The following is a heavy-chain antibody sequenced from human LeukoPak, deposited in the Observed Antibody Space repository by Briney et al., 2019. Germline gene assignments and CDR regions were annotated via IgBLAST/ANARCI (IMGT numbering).Heavy chain of an antibody. CDR1: GFTFDDYG. D-gene: IGHD3-3*01. CDR3: AKDKYEYYFDY. Sequence: GGSLRLSCAASGFTFDDYGMSWVHQAPGKGLEWVSGINWNGGSTGYADSVKGRFTISRDTSKNTLYLQMNSLRAEDTAVYSCAKDKYEYYFDYWGQGPLVTVSS. J-gene: IGHJ4*02. CDR2: INWNGGST. V-gene: IGHV3-20*04.